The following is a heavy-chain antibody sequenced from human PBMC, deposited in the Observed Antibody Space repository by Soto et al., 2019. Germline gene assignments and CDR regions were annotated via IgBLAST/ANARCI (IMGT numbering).Heavy chain of an antibody. J-gene: IGHJ4*02. CDR1: GFTFSSYG. CDR3: ARDFGKDGYNSFN. Sequence: GGSLRLSCAASGFTFSSYGMHWVRQAPGKGLEWVAVIWYDGSNKYYADSVKGRFTISRDNSKNTLYLQMNSLRAEDTAVYYCARDFGKDGYNSFNWGQGTLVTVSS. D-gene: IGHD5-12*01. CDR2: IWYDGSNK. V-gene: IGHV3-33*08.